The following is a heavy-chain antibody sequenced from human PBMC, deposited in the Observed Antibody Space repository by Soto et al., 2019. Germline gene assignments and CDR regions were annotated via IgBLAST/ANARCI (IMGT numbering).Heavy chain of an antibody. CDR1: GFTFSRFW. CDR3: VRDRGNPYSFDI. J-gene: IGHJ3*02. V-gene: IGHV3-74*01. D-gene: IGHD2-21*01. CDR2: MNAAGSTT. Sequence: EVQLVESGGGLVQPGESLRLSCAASGFTFSRFWMHWVRQAPGKGLEWVSHMNAAGSTTLYADSVKGRFTISRDNAKNTLYLQMNSMRAEDTAVYYCVRDRGNPYSFDIWGQGTMGTVSS.